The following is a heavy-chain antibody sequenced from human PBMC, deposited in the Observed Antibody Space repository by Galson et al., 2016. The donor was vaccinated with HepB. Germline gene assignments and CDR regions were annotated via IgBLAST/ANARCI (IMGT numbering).Heavy chain of an antibody. CDR2: IKEDGTDT. V-gene: IGHV3-7*01. J-gene: IGHJ4*02. D-gene: IGHD3-3*01. CDR1: GFTSNAYW. CDR3: ATTFWSGPY. Sequence: SLRLSCAASGFTSNAYWMTWVRQTPGKGLEWLANIKEDGTDTHYLDSVKDRFTISRDNAKKSLYLQMNSLRVEDTAVYYCATTFWSGPYWGQGTLVTVSS.